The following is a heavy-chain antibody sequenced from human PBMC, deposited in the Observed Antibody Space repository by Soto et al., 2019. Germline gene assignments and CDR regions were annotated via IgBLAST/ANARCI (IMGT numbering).Heavy chain of an antibody. CDR1: GCSISSSSYY. CDR3: ARHKYHSSGPSVD. V-gene: IGHV4-39*01. D-gene: IGHD3-22*01. CDR2: IYYSGST. Sequence: SDTLSLTCIVSGCSISSSSYYWCWILQPPGKGLEWIGSIYYSGSTYYNPSLKSRVTISVDTSKNQFSLKLSSVTAADTAVYYGARHKYHSSGPSVDWCQGTLVSVSS. J-gene: IGHJ4*02.